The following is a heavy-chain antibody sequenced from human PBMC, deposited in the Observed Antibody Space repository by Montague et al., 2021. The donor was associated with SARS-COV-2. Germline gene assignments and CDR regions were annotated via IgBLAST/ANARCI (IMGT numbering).Heavy chain of an antibody. V-gene: IGHV4-59*04. Sequence: SETLSLTCSVLGSSNSGTDRNSSRLNSSHDTKSYWVGCLKYNGRTYYKPSLKSRVTMSVDTSENQFSLKLTSVTVADTALYYCAIHGGVNEFDPWGQGTLVSVSS. CDR2: LKYNGRT. D-gene: IGHD3-3*01. J-gene: IGHJ5*02. CDR1: GSSNSGTDRN. CDR3: AIHGGVNEFDP.